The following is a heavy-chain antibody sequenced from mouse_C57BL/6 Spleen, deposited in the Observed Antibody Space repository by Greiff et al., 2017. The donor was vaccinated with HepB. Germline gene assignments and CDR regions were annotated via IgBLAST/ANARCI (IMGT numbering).Heavy chain of an antibody. CDR2: ISSGSSTI. J-gene: IGHJ3*01. Sequence: EVMLVESGGGLVKPGGSLKLSCAASGFTFSDYGMHWVRQAPEKGLEWVAYISSGSSTIYYADTVKGRFTISRDNAKNTLFLQMTSLRSEDTAMYYGARGYYDYGAWFAYWGQGTLVTVST. D-gene: IGHD2-4*01. CDR3: ARGYYDYGAWFAY. V-gene: IGHV5-17*01. CDR1: GFTFSDYG.